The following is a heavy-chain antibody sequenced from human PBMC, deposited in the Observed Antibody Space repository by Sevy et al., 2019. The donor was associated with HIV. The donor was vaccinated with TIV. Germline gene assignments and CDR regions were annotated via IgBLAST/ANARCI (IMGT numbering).Heavy chain of an antibody. CDR3: ARDCTNGVRQLGWFDP. CDR1: GGTFSSYA. Sequence: ASVKVSCKASGGTFSSYAISWVRQAPGQGLEWMGGIIPIFGTANYAQKFQGRVTITADESTSTAYMELSSLRSEDTAVYYCARDCTNGVRQLGWFDPWGQGTLVTVSS. CDR2: IIPIFGTA. D-gene: IGHD2-8*01. J-gene: IGHJ5*02. V-gene: IGHV1-69*13.